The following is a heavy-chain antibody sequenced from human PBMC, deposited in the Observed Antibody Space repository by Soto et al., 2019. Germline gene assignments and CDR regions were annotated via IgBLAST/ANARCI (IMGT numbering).Heavy chain of an antibody. D-gene: IGHD5-12*01. CDR3: ARIFSGCHLCYYYYYMDV. J-gene: IGHJ6*03. V-gene: IGHV3-11*01. CDR2: ISSSGSTI. CDR1: GFTFSDYY. Sequence: GGSLRLSCAASGFTFSDYYMSWIRQAPGKGLEWVSYISSSGSTIYYADSVKGRFTISRDNAKNSLYLQMNSLRAEDTAVYYCARIFSGCHLCYYYYYMDVWGKGTTVTVSS.